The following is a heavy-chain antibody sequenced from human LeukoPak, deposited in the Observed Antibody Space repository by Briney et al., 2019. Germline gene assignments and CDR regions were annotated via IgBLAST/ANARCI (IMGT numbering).Heavy chain of an antibody. V-gene: IGHV3-30-3*01. J-gene: IGHJ4*02. CDR2: ISYDGSNK. Sequence: GSLRLSCAASGFTFSSYAMHWVRQAPGKGLEWVAVISYDGSNKYYADSVKGRFTISRDNSKNTLYLQMNSLRAEDTAVYYCARESGYYDSSGAFDYWGQGTLVTVSS. D-gene: IGHD3-22*01. CDR1: GFTFSSYA. CDR3: ARESGYYDSSGAFDY.